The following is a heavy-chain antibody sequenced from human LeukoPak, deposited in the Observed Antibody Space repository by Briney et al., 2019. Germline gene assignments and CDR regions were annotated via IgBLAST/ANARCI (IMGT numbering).Heavy chain of an antibody. D-gene: IGHD5/OR15-5a*01. J-gene: IGHJ4*02. V-gene: IGHV4-4*07. Sequence: SETLSLTRTVSGGSISSYYWSWIRQPAGKGLEWIGRIYTSGSTNYNPSLKSRVTMSVDMSKNQFSLKLSSVTAADTAVYYCARGVWHGPRSYFDYWGQGTLVTVSS. CDR3: ARGVWHGPRSYFDY. CDR2: IYTSGST. CDR1: GGSISSYY.